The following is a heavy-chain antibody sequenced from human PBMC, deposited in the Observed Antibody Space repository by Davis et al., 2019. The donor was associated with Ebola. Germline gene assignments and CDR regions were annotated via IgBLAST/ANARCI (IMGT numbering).Heavy chain of an antibody. D-gene: IGHD3-22*01. J-gene: IGHJ4*02. CDR3: ARDTYYYDSSGYYYVDY. CDR2: IIPIFGTA. CDR1: GGTFSSYA. Sequence: AASVKVSCKASGGTFSSYAISWVRQAPGQGLEWMGGIIPIFGTANYAQKFQGRVTITADESTSTAYMELSSLRAEDTAVYYCARDTYYYDSSGYYYVDYWGQGTLVTVSS. V-gene: IGHV1-69*13.